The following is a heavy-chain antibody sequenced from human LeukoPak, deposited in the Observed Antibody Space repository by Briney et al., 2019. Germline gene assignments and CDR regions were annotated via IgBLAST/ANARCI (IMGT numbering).Heavy chain of an antibody. J-gene: IGHJ5*02. CDR1: GFTFSSYA. D-gene: IGHD6-13*01. CDR2: ISYDGSNK. Sequence: GGSLRLSCAASGFTFSSYAMHWVRQAPGKGLEWVAVISYDGSNKYYADSVKGRFTISRDNSKNTLYLQMNSLRAEDTAVYYCARDTVGDSSSWYYWFDPWGQGTLVTVSS. CDR3: ARDTVGDSSSWYYWFDP. V-gene: IGHV3-30*01.